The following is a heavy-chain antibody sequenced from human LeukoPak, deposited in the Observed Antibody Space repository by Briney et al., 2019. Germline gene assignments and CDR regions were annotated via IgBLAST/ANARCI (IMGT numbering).Heavy chain of an antibody. CDR3: ARVVEDSNYGYYYYMDV. Sequence: SETLSLTCTVSSGSISTSNYYWGWVRQPPGKGLEWIGSIYYSGSTYYNPSLKSRVTISVDTSKNQFSLKLSSVTAADTAVYYCARVVEDSNYGYYYYMDVWGKGTTVTVSS. V-gene: IGHV4-39*07. CDR2: IYYSGST. CDR1: SGSISTSNYY. J-gene: IGHJ6*03. D-gene: IGHD4-11*01.